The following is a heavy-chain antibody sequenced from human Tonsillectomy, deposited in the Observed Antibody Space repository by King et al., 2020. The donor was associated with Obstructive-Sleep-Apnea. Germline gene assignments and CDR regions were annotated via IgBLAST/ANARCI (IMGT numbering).Heavy chain of an antibody. D-gene: IGHD2-21*01. V-gene: IGHV3-11*01. CDR1: GFIFRDYD. Sequence: VQLVESGGGLVKPGGSLRLSCEGSGFIFRDYDMYWIRQAPGKGLEWVAYISNRGSTKYYADSVKGRFTISRDNAKNSLSLQMDSLRDEDTAVYYCAREGDDYYYGMDVWGQGTTVTVSS. CDR3: AREGDDYYYGMDV. CDR2: ISNRGSTK. J-gene: IGHJ6*02.